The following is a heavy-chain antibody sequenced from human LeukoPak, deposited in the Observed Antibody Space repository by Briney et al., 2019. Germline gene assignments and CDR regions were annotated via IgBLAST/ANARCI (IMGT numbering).Heavy chain of an antibody. CDR2: INEDGSEK. J-gene: IGHJ4*02. Sequence: GGSLRLSCAASGFTFSSNWMNWVRQAPGKGLEWVASINEDGSEKHYVGSVEGRFTISRDNAKNSVYLQMKSLRAEDTAVYYCARVPCTAAADWGQGTLVTVSS. D-gene: IGHD6-13*01. V-gene: IGHV3-7*01. CDR1: GFTFSSNW. CDR3: ARVPCTAAAD.